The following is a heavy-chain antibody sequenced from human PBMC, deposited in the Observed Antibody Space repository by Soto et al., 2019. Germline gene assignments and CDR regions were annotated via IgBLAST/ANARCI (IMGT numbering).Heavy chain of an antibody. D-gene: IGHD3-3*02. J-gene: IGHJ6*02. V-gene: IGHV3-30-3*01. CDR1: GFTFSDHA. CDR2: ISYDGSNK. Sequence: GGSLRLCCKASGFTFSDHAMNWVRQAPGKGLEWVGFISYDGSNKYYAYPVKGRFTISRDNPKHTLYLQINILRPEDTAIYYFERDNRGISSCSYYRKSYGMDVWAHGIEVNVSS. CDR3: ERDNRGISSCSYYRKSYGMDV.